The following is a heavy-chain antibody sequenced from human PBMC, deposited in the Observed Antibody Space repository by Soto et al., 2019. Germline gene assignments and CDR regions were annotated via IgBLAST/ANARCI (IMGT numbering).Heavy chain of an antibody. CDR1: GFTFSSYG. CDR2: IWYDGSNK. J-gene: IGHJ4*02. CDR3: ASSVAGMGFFDY. V-gene: IGHV3-33*01. D-gene: IGHD6-19*01. Sequence: GGSLRLSCAASGFTFSSYGMHWVRQAPGKGLEWVAVIWYDGSNKYYADSVKGRFTISRDNSKNTLYLQMNSLRAEDTAVYYCASSVAGMGFFDYWGQGTLVNVSS.